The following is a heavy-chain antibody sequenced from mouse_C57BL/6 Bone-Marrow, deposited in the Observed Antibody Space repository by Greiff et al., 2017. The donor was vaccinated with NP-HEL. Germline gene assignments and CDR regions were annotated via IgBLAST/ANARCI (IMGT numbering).Heavy chain of an antibody. CDR1: GYTFTSYW. V-gene: IGHV1-69*01. D-gene: IGHD3-2*02. CDR2: IDPSDSYT. Sequence: QQSCKASGYTFTSYWMHWVKQRPGQGLEWIGEIDPSDSYTNYNQRFKGKSTLTVDKSSSTAYMQLSSLTSEDSAVYYCARQLKMDYWGQGTSVTVSS. CDR3: ARQLKMDY. J-gene: IGHJ4*01.